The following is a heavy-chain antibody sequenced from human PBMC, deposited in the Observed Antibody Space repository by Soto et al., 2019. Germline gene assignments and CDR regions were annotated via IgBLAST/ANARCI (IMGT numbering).Heavy chain of an antibody. CDR2: INAGNGNT. V-gene: IGHV1-3*01. D-gene: IGHD3-10*02. CDR1: GYTFNSHA. CDR3: GRDQSGIGYYVDWFDP. Sequence: VKVSCKTPGYTFNSHAIHWVRQAPGQRPEWLGWINAGNGNTYYSEKFEGRVTFTRDTAATTVNMELTSLTSEDTAIYYCGRDQSGIGYYVDWFDPWGQGTLVTVSS. J-gene: IGHJ5*02.